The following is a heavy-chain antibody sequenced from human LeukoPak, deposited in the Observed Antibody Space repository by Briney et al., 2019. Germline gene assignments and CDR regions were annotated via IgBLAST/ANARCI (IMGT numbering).Heavy chain of an antibody. CDR2: VSGSGYRT. CDR1: GFTFSNYA. D-gene: IGHD5-24*01. V-gene: IGHV3-23*01. Sequence: PGGSLRLSCAASGFTFSNYAMSWVRQAPGKGLEWVSSVSGSGYRTYDADSVKGRFTISRDNSKNTLYLHMNSLRAEDTAVYYCARGGLGWLQLGYWGQGTLVTVSS. CDR3: ARGGLGWLQLGY. J-gene: IGHJ4*02.